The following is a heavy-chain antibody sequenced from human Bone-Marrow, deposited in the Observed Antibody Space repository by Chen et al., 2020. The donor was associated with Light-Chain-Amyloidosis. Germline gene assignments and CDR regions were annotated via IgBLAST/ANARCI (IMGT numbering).Heavy chain of an antibody. V-gene: IGHV3-49*03. Sequence: EVQLVESGGGLVQPGRSLRLSCTASGFTFGDYAMSWFRQAPGKGLEWVGFIRIKAYGGTTEYAASVKGRFTISRDDSKSIAYLQMNSLKTEDTAVYYCTRDQRFYCSGGSCYSSYYYYGMDVWGQGTTVTASS. CDR1: GFTFGDYA. J-gene: IGHJ6*02. CDR2: IRIKAYGGTT. D-gene: IGHD2-15*01. CDR3: TRDQRFYCSGGSCYSSYYYYGMDV.